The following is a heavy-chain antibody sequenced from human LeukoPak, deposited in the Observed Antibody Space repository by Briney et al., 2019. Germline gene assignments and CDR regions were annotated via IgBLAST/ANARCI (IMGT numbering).Heavy chain of an antibody. D-gene: IGHD6-19*01. J-gene: IGHJ4*02. CDR1: GGSISSSSYY. Sequence: SETLSLTCTVSGGSISSSSYYWGWIRQPPGKGLEWIGSIYYSGSTYYNPSLKSRVTISVDTSKNQFSLKLSSVTAADTAVYYCARAIRYSSGWSREYYFDYWGQGTLVTVSS. CDR2: IYYSGST. CDR3: ARAIRYSSGWSREYYFDY. V-gene: IGHV4-39*07.